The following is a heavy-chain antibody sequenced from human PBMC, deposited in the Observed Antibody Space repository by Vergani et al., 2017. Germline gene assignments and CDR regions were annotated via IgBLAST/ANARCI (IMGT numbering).Heavy chain of an antibody. D-gene: IGHD2-2*01. Sequence: QVQLQESGPGLVTPSETLSLTCAVSGYSISSGYYWGWSRQPPGKGLKWIGGIYHSGSTYYNPSLKSRATISVDTSKTQLSLKLSSVTAADTAEYYCARGDDFVVVPAAMMYGMDVWGQGTTVTVSS. CDR3: ARGDDFVVVPAAMMYGMDV. CDR1: GYSISSGYY. V-gene: IGHV4-38-2*01. J-gene: IGHJ6*02. CDR2: IYHSGST.